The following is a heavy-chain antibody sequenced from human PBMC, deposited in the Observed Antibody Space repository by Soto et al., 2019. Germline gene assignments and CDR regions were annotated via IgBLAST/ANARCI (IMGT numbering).Heavy chain of an antibody. J-gene: IGHJ4*02. V-gene: IGHV1-3*01. CDR2: INAGNGNT. D-gene: IGHD2-21*02. Sequence: ASVKVSCKTPGYTFTRYAMHWVRQAPGQRLEWMGWINAGNGNTKYSQKFQGRVTITRDTSASTAYMELSSLRSEDTAVYYCARSIVVVTALDYWGQGTLVTVSS. CDR1: GYTFTRYA. CDR3: ARSIVVVTALDY.